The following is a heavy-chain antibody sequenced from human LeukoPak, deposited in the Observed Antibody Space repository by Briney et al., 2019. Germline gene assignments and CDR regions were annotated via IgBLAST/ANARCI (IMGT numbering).Heavy chain of an antibody. Sequence: GGSLRLSCAASGLTFSSMSWVRQAPGKGLEWVSALTASGTDINTYYADSVKGRFTISRDSSKNTLYLQMNSLRTEDTAIYYCAKRAVTFDYWGQGTLVTVSS. CDR1: GLTFSS. V-gene: IGHV3-23*01. J-gene: IGHJ4*02. CDR2: LTASGTDINT. CDR3: AKRAVTFDY. D-gene: IGHD4-17*01.